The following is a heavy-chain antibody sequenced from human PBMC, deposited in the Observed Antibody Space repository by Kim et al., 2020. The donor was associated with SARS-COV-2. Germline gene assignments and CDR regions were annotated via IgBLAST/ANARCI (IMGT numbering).Heavy chain of an antibody. CDR1: GFPFSSFG. CDR2: ITTNGGST. CDR3: GRGMCWHPVFED. D-gene: IGHD2-15*01. V-gene: IGHV3-23*01. Sequence: GGSLRLSCAASGFPFSSFGMSWVRQAAGKGLEWVSSITTNGGSTNYADSVKGRFSVSRDNSKNTAFLQLNSLRAEDTAVYYCGRGMCWHPVFEDWGQGTT. J-gene: IGHJ6*02.